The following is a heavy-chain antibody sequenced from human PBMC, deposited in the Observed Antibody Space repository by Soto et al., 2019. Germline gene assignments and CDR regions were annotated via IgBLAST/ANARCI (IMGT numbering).Heavy chain of an antibody. CDR2: IYYSGST. J-gene: IGHJ5*02. Sequence: SETLSLTCTVSGGSISSYYWSWIRQPPGKGLEWIGYIYYSGSTNYNPSLKSRVTISVDTSKNQFSLKLSSVTTADTAVYYCARDRWFDPWGQGTLVTVSS. V-gene: IGHV4-59*01. CDR1: GGSISSYY. CDR3: ARDRWFDP.